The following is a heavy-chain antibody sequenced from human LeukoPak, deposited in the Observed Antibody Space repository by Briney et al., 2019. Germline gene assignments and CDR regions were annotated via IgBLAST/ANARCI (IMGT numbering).Heavy chain of an antibody. V-gene: IGHV4-31*03. J-gene: IGHJ4*02. Sequence: SETLSLTCTVSGGSISSGGYYWSWIRQHPGKGLEWIGYIYYSGSTYYNPSLKSRVTISVDTSKNQFSLKLSSVTAADTAVYYCARDSELYVFDYWGQGTLVTVSS. CDR3: ARDSELYVFDY. CDR2: IYYSGST. CDR1: GGSISSGGYY. D-gene: IGHD3-16*01.